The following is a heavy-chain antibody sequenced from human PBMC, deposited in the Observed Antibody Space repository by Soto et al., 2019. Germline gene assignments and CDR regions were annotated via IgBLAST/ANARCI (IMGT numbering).Heavy chain of an antibody. D-gene: IGHD5-12*01. V-gene: IGHV1-18*01. CDR3: ARDQTKWLTDAFDI. Sequence: HVRLLQSGAEVKKPGASLKVSCKPSGYTFISYGVSWVRQAPGQGLEWLGWISPYNGNTNYAQKFQARITMTTDTSTSTVYMDLRSLRTDDTAVYYCARDQTKWLTDAFDIWGQGTMVVVSS. CDR2: ISPYNGNT. CDR1: GYTFISYG. J-gene: IGHJ3*02.